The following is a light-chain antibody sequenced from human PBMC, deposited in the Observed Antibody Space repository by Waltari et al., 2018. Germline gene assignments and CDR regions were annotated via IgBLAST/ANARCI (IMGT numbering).Light chain of an antibody. CDR1: QSVSSF. J-gene: IGKJ1*01. V-gene: IGKV3-15*01. Sequence: EIAMPQSPATPSVSRGARATLSCRASQSVSSFLAWYQQKPGQAPRLLIYGASTRATGIPARFSGSGSGTEFTLTISSLQSEDFAVYYCQQYTNWPPTFGQGTKVEIK. CDR3: QQYTNWPPT. CDR2: GAS.